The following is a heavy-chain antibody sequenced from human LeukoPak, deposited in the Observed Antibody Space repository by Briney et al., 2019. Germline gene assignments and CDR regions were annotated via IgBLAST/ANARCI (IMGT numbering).Heavy chain of an antibody. CDR1: GFTSSSYD. V-gene: IGHV3-13*05. D-gene: IGHD6-13*01. CDR3: ARGEDSSSWYAFDI. CDR2: IGTAGDP. Sequence: SGGSLRLSCAASGFTSSSYDMHWVRQATGKGLEWVSAIGTAGDPYYPGSVKGRFTISRENATNSLYLQMNSLRAGDTAVYYCARGEDSSSWYAFDIWGQGTMVTVSS. J-gene: IGHJ3*02.